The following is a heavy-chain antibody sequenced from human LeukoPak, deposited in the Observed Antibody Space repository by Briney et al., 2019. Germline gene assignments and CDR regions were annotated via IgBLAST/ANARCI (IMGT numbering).Heavy chain of an antibody. CDR1: GGSISSYY. V-gene: IGHV4-59*08. Sequence: SETLSLTCTVSGGSISSYYWSWIRQPPGKGLEWIGYIYYSGSTNYNPSLKSRVTISVDTSKNQFSLKLSSVTAADTAVYYCARHPFATVTMFDYWGQGTLVTVSS. J-gene: IGHJ4*02. D-gene: IGHD4-17*01. CDR3: ARHPFATVTMFDY. CDR2: IYYSGST.